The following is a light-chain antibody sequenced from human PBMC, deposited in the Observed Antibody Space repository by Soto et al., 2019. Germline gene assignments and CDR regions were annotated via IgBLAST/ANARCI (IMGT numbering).Light chain of an antibody. CDR3: QHYKNRPLT. CDR2: EVS. CDR1: STDVGGYNY. Sequence: QSVLTQPPSAAGSPGQSVTISCTGTSTDVGGYNYVSWYQQYPGKAPKLMIYEVSKRPSGVPDRFSGSKSGNTASLTVSGLQAEDEADYYCQHYKNRPLTFGGGTK. J-gene: IGLJ2*01. V-gene: IGLV2-8*01.